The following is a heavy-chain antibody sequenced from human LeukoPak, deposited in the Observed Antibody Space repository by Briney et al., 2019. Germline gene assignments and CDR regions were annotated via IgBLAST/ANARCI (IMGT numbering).Heavy chain of an antibody. CDR2: IYYSGST. CDR1: GGSISSYY. CDR3: ATSHCSGGSCSDY. V-gene: IGHV4-59*08. D-gene: IGHD2-15*01. Sequence: SSETQSLTCTVSGGSISSYYWSWIRQPPGKGLEWIGYIYYSGSTNYNPSLKSRVTISVDTSKNQFSLKLSSVTAADTAVYYCATSHCSGGSCSDYWGQGTLVTVSS. J-gene: IGHJ4*02.